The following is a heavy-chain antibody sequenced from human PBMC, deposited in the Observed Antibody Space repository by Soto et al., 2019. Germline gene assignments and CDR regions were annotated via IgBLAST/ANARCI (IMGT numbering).Heavy chain of an antibody. CDR3: ARVPCGGDSKYYFDY. CDR2: IYYSGST. D-gene: IGHD2-21*02. Sequence: SETLSLTCTVSGGSISSYYWSWIRQPPGKGLEWIGYIYYSGSTNYNPSLKSRVTISVDTSKNQFSLKLSSVTAADTAVYYCARVPCGGDSKYYFDYWGQATLVTVSS. J-gene: IGHJ4*02. V-gene: IGHV4-59*01. CDR1: GGSISSYY.